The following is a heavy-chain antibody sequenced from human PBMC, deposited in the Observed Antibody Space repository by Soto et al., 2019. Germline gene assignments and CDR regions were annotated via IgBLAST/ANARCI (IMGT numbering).Heavy chain of an antibody. Sequence: QLQLQESGPGLVKPSETLSLTCTVSGVSISSSSFYWGWIRQPPGKGLEWIGTIYDSASPYYNPSLKSRVTISVETSKNQFSLNLSSVTAADTAVYYCARRGDGYFYWGQGTLVTVSS. D-gene: IGHD5-12*01. CDR1: GVSISSSSFY. J-gene: IGHJ4*02. CDR3: ARRGDGYFY. CDR2: IYDSASP. V-gene: IGHV4-39*01.